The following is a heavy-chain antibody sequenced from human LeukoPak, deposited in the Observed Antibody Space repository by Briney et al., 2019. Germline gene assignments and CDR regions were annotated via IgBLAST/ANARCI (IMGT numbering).Heavy chain of an antibody. Sequence: PGGSLRLSCAASGFTFSTYWMHWVRQAPGKGLVWVSGIKSDGSSTIYADSVKGRFTISRDNAKNTLYLQMSSLRAEDTAVYYCARDRNSFESWGQGTLVTASS. J-gene: IGHJ5*01. CDR3: ARDRNSFES. CDR2: IKSDGSST. D-gene: IGHD4-23*01. CDR1: GFTFSTYW. V-gene: IGHV3-74*01.